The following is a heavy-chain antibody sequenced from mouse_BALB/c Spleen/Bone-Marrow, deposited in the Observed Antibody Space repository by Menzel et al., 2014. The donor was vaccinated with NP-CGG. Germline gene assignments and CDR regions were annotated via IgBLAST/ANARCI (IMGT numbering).Heavy chain of an antibody. V-gene: IGHV5-9-3*01. CDR2: ISSGGSYT. Sequence: EVQRVESGGGLVKPGGSLKLSCAASGFTFSSYAMSWVRRTPEKRLEWVATISSGGSYTYYPDSVKGRFTISRDNAKNTLYLQMSSLRSEDTAMYYCARFITSLVYFDYWGQGTTLTVSS. CDR1: GFTFSSYA. D-gene: IGHD1-1*01. J-gene: IGHJ2*01. CDR3: ARFITSLVYFDY.